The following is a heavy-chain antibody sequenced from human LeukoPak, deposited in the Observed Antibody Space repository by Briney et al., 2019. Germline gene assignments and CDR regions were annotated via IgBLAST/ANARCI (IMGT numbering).Heavy chain of an antibody. V-gene: IGHV5-51*01. Sequence: YWSWIRQPPGKGLEWMGIIYPGDSDTRYSPSFQGQVTISADKSISTAYLQWSGLKASDTAMYYCARMTAAFDIWGQGTMVTVSS. CDR3: ARMTAAFDI. CDR2: IYPGDSDT. J-gene: IGHJ3*02. CDR1: YW.